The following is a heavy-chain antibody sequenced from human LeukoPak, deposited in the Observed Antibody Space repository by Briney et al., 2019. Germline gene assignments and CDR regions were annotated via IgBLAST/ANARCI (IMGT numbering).Heavy chain of an antibody. CDR1: GFPFSSYG. D-gene: IGHD6-19*01. CDR3: ARDLSAAFDF. Sequence: GGSLRLSCAASGFPFSSYGTHWVRQAPGKGLEWVARLVYDERIDYANSVKGRFSISRDNSKNTLFLDMSALRVEDTAVYYCARDLSAAFDFWGQGVLVTVSS. J-gene: IGHJ4*02. CDR2: LVYDERI. V-gene: IGHV3-33*01.